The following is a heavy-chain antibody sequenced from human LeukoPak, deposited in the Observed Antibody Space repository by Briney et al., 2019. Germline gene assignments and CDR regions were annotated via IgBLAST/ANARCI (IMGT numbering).Heavy chain of an antibody. CDR2: IKQDGSEK. D-gene: IGHD6-19*01. Sequence: GGSLRLSCAASGFTLSSYWMSWVRQAPGKGLEWVANIKQDGSEKNYVDFVKGRFTFSRDNAKNSLYLQMNSLRAEDTAVYYCARDGRSGWNDHDYWGQGTLVIVSS. CDR1: GFTLSSYW. V-gene: IGHV3-7*03. J-gene: IGHJ4*02. CDR3: ARDGRSGWNDHDY.